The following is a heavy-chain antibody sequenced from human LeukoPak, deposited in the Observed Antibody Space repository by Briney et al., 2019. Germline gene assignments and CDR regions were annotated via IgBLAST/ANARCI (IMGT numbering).Heavy chain of an antibody. J-gene: IGHJ4*02. D-gene: IGHD3-22*01. V-gene: IGHV3-7*01. CDR1: GFSFSNYW. CDR3: ARAGHYDTTWYQ. CDR2: RKQDGSEK. Sequence: TGGSLRLSCAASGFSFSNYWMSWVRQAPGKGLEWVANRKQDGSEKYYVDSVKGRFTISRDNAKNSLYLQMNSLRAEDTALYYCARAGHYDTTWYQWGQGTLVTVSS.